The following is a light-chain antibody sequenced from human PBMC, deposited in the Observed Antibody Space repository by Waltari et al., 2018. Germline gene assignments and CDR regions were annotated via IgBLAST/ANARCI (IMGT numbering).Light chain of an antibody. Sequence: DIQMTQSPSSLSASVGEKVTIPCRARQRNSEYLNWYQQKPGKAPKLLIYGASSLQSGVPSRFSGSGSGTDFTLSITSLQPEDSATYYCQQSYTFGGGTKVEIK. CDR1: QRNSEY. V-gene: IGKV1-39*01. CDR2: GAS. J-gene: IGKJ4*01. CDR3: QQSYT.